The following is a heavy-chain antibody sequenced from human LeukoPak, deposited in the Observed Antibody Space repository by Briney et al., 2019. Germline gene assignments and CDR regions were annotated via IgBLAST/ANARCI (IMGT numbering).Heavy chain of an antibody. J-gene: IGHJ4*02. CDR3: AREDGGTLGY. CDR1: GYTFTSYY. CDR2: INPSAGST. D-gene: IGHD4-23*01. V-gene: IGHV1-46*01. Sequence: GASVKVSCKASGYTFTSYYMHWVRQAPGLGLEWMGIINPSAGSTNYAQKFQGRVTMTRDTSTSTVYMELSSLRSEDTAVYYCAREDGGTLGYWGQGTLVTVSS.